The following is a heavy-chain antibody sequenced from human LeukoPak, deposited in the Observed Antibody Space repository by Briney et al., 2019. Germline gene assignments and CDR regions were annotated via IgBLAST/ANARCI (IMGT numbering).Heavy chain of an antibody. Sequence: SETLSLTCTVSGGSISTYYWSWIRQPPGKGLEWIGYTYSSGSTNYNPSLKSRVTMSVDTSKNQFSLKVNSVTAADTAVYYCARDLLGRGGSFDYWGQGTLVTVSS. J-gene: IGHJ4*02. CDR3: ARDLLGRGGSFDY. CDR2: TYSSGST. V-gene: IGHV4-59*01. CDR1: GGSISTYY. D-gene: IGHD3-10*01.